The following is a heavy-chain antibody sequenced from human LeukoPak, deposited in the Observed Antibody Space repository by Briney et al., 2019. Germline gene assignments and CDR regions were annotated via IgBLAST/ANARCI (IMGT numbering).Heavy chain of an antibody. Sequence: NASETLSLTCAVSGGSISSSNWWSWVRQPPGKGLEWIGEIYHSGSTNYNPSLKSRVTISVDTSKSQFSLKLSSVTVADTAVYNCARHPYTWRGLAVADFYFDYWGQGTLVTVSS. CDR3: ARHPYTWRGLAVADFYFDY. D-gene: IGHD6-19*01. J-gene: IGHJ4*02. CDR2: IYHSGST. V-gene: IGHV4-4*02. CDR1: GGSISSSNW.